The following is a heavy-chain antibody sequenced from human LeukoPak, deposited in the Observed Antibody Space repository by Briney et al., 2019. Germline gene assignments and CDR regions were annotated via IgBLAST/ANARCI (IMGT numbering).Heavy chain of an antibody. V-gene: IGHV4-39*01. J-gene: IGHJ1*01. D-gene: IGHD3-22*01. CDR3: ARGGNYDSSGSRAEYFRH. CDR1: GGSISSSTYY. Sequence: SETLSLTCTVSGGSISSSTYYWGWIRQPPGKGLEWIGSIYYSGRTCYNPSLKSRVTISVDTSKNQFSLKLSSVTAADTAVYYCARGGNYDSSGSRAEYFRHWGQGTPVTVSS. CDR2: IYYSGRT.